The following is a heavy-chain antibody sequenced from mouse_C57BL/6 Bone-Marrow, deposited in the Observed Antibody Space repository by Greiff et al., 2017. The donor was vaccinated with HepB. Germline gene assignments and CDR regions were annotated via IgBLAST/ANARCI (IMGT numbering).Heavy chain of an antibody. CDR2: ISSGSSTT. J-gene: IGHJ4*01. CDR3: ARKAKYRDYALDY. CDR1: GFTFTDYG. D-gene: IGHD1-1*01. Sequence: EVQLLQSGAGLVKPGASVKLSCAASGFTFTDYGMHWVRQAPEKGLEWVAYISSGSSTTYYADTLKGRYTISRDNAKNTLFLQMTSLTSEDTAMYSCARKAKYRDYALDYWGQGTSVTVSS. V-gene: IGHV5-17*01.